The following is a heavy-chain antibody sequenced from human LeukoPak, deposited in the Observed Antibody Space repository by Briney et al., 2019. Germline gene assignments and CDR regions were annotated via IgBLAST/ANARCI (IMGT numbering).Heavy chain of an antibody. CDR2: ISGSGGST. J-gene: IGHJ4*02. D-gene: IGHD3-10*01. CDR3: AKNYYGSGSYKQPVDY. V-gene: IGHV3-23*01. Sequence: HPGGSLRLSCAASGSTFSSYAMSWVRQAPGKGLEWVSAISGSGGSTYYADSVKGRFTISRDNSKNTLYLQMNSLRAEDTAVYYCAKNYYGSGSYKQPVDYWGQGTLVTVPS. CDR1: GSTFSSYA.